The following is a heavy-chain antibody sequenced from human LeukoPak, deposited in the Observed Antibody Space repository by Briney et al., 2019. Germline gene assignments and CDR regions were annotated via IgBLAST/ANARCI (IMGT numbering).Heavy chain of an antibody. Sequence: PGGTLRLSCAASGFTFSSYGMSWVRQAPGKGLEWVSVISGSGGSTYYADSVKGRFTLSRDNYKNTLNLQMNSLRAEDTAVYYCAKDVNTHDFWGQGTLVTVSS. D-gene: IGHD2-2*02. CDR1: GFTFSSYG. CDR3: AKDVNTHDF. J-gene: IGHJ4*02. CDR2: ISGSGGST. V-gene: IGHV3-23*01.